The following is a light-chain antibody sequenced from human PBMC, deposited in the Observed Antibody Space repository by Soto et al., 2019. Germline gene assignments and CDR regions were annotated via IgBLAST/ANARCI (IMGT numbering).Light chain of an antibody. J-gene: IGKJ1*01. CDR3: QQSHITPWT. CDR2: AAS. CDR1: QSITNY. V-gene: IGKV1-39*01. Sequence: DIQMTQSPSSLSTSVGDRVTITCRASQSITNYLNWYQHKPGRVPKLLIYAASRLQSGVPSRFSGSGSGTNFTLTISSLQPEDFATYYCQQSHITPWTFGQGTKVEIK.